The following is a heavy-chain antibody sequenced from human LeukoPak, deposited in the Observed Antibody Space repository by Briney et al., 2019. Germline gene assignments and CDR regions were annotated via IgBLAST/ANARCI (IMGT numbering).Heavy chain of an antibody. CDR2: IIPIFGTA. CDR3: ARVGGSGSYYVSDY. D-gene: IGHD1-26*01. V-gene: IGHV1-69*05. Sequence: ASVKVSCKASGGTFSSYAISWVRQAPGQGLEWMGGIIPIFGTANYAQKLQGRVTMTTDPSTSTAYMELRSLRSDDTAVYYCARVGGSGSYYVSDYWGQGTLVTVSS. CDR1: GGTFSSYA. J-gene: IGHJ4*02.